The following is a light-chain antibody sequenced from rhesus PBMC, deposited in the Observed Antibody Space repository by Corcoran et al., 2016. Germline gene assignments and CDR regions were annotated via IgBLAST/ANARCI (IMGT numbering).Light chain of an antibody. CDR3: QHGYGTPLT. CDR1: ENVNNY. CDR2: KAS. Sequence: DIQMTQSPSSLSASVGDRVTITCRASENVNNYLNWYQQKPGKAPKLLIYKASTLQSGVPSRFSGSGSGTYYTFTISSLQPEDVATYYCQHGYGTPLTFGGGTKVEIK. V-gene: IGKV1-74*01. J-gene: IGKJ4*01.